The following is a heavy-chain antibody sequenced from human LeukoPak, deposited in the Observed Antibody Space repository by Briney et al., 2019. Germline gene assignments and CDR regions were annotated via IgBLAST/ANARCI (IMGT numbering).Heavy chain of an antibody. Sequence: PSETLSLTCSVSGVSISSQYWSWIRQPPGRGLEWIGYVYYGGGKNYNPSLQSRMTISADTTSNQFSLHLTSVTAADTAFYYCAKGSYQRGWFDPWGQGVLVTVSS. CDR1: GVSISSQY. J-gene: IGHJ5*02. V-gene: IGHV4-59*11. D-gene: IGHD2-2*01. CDR3: AKGSYQRGWFDP. CDR2: VYYGGGK.